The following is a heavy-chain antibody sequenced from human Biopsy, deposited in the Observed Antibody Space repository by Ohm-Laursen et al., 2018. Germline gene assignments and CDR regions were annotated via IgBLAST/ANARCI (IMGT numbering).Heavy chain of an antibody. CDR3: ARDRGYYSDRTVPGYFDL. Sequence: PPGTLSRTCTVSGDPISSYYWSWIRQPPGKGLQWIGYVYYTGSTDYNPSLQSRVTISVDTSKNHFSLRLRSVAPADTAIYYCARDRGYYSDRTVPGYFDLWGRGTLVTVSS. J-gene: IGHJ2*01. CDR2: VYYTGST. V-gene: IGHV4-59*01. CDR1: GDPISSYY. D-gene: IGHD3-22*01.